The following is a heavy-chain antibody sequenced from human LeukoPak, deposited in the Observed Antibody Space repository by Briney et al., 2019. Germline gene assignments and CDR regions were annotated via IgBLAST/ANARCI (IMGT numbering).Heavy chain of an antibody. Sequence: GASLQISSKVSGYSFTSYCIGWVRQMPGKGLEWMGIIYPGDSDPTYSPSFQGQVTISVDKSINTAYLQWSSLQASDTAMYYCGMSGDRVPLQDDVFDVWGQGTMVTVST. CDR3: GMSGDRVPLQDDVFDV. CDR2: IYPGDSDP. V-gene: IGHV5-51*01. CDR1: GYSFTSYC. D-gene: IGHD1-26*01. J-gene: IGHJ3*01.